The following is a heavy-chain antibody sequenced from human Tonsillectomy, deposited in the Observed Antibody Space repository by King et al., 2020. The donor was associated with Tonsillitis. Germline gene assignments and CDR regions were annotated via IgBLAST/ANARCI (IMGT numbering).Heavy chain of an antibody. Sequence: VQLVESGGGLVKPGGSLRLSCAASGFTFSSYSMNWVRQAPGKGLEWVSSISSSSNYIYYADSVKGRFTISRDNAKNSLYLQMNSLRAEDTAVYYCARDKSGGPSPGVDYWGQGTLVTVSS. D-gene: IGHD7-27*01. CDR2: ISSSSNYI. CDR1: GFTFSSYS. CDR3: ARDKSGGPSPGVDY. J-gene: IGHJ4*02. V-gene: IGHV3-21*01.